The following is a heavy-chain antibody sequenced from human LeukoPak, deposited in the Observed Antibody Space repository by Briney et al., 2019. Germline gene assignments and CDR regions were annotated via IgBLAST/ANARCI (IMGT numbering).Heavy chain of an antibody. V-gene: IGHV4-34*01. CDR2: INHSGST. J-gene: IGHJ5*02. Sequence: SETLSLTCAVYGGSFSGYYWSWIRQPPGKGLEWIGEINHSGSTNYNPSLKGRVTISVDTSKNQFSLKLSSVTAADTAVYYCARHLVVPAAGDWFDPWGQGTLVTVSS. CDR3: ARHLVVPAAGDWFDP. CDR1: GGSFSGYY. D-gene: IGHD2-2*01.